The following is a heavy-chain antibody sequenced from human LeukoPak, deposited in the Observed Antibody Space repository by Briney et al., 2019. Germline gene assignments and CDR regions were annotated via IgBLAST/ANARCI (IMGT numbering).Heavy chain of an antibody. D-gene: IGHD3-16*01. V-gene: IGHV3-30-3*01. CDR2: ISYDGSNK. Sequence: GRSLRLSCAASGFTLSSYAMHWVRQAPGKGLEWVAVISYDGSNKYHADSVKGRFTVSRDNAKNTLFLEMNSLRDEDTAVYYCAGDYIWGRLFWGQGTLVTVSS. J-gene: IGHJ4*01. CDR1: GFTLSSYA. CDR3: AGDYIWGRLF.